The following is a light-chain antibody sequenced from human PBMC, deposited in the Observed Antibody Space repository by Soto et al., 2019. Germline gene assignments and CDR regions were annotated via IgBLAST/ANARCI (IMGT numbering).Light chain of an antibody. CDR1: SSDVGGYNY. Sequence: LTQPASVSGSPGQSITIYCTGTSSDVGGYNYVSWYQQHPGKAPKLMIYDVSNRPSGVSNRFSGSKSGNTASLTISGLQAEDEADYYCSSYTSSSTRVFGTGTKVTVL. CDR2: DVS. CDR3: SSYTSSSTRV. V-gene: IGLV2-14*01. J-gene: IGLJ1*01.